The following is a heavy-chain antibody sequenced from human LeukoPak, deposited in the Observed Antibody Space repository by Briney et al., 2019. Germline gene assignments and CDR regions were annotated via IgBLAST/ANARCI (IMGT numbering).Heavy chain of an antibody. CDR2: IYYSGST. Sequence: PSETLSLTCTVSGGSIGSSSYYWGWIRQPPGKGLEWIGSIYYSGSTYYNPSLKSRVTISVDTSKNQFSLKLSSVTAADTAVYYCARRESIAVAGKEFDYWGQGTLVTVSS. D-gene: IGHD6-19*01. CDR3: ARRESIAVAGKEFDY. V-gene: IGHV4-39*01. J-gene: IGHJ4*02. CDR1: GGSIGSSSYY.